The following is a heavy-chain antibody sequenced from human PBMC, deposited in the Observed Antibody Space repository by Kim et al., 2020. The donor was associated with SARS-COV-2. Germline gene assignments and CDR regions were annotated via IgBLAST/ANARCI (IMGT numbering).Heavy chain of an antibody. CDR3: AKDVTRIAAAKKNYYYGMDV. Sequence: RCTISRDNSKNTLYLQMNSLRAEDTAVYYCAKDVTRIAAAKKNYYYGMDVWGQGTTVTVSS. D-gene: IGHD6-13*01. J-gene: IGHJ6*02. V-gene: IGHV3-23*01.